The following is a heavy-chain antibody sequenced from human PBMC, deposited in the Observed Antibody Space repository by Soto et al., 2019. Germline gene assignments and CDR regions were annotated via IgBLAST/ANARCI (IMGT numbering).Heavy chain of an antibody. V-gene: IGHV4-59*01. CDR2: IYYSGST. J-gene: IGHJ4*02. CDR1: GGSISSYY. Sequence: SETLSLTCTVSGGSISSYYWSWIRQPPGKGLEWIGYIYYSGSTNYNPSLKSRVTISVDTSKNQFSLKLSSVTAADTAVYYCARDQNGSPHFDYWGQGTLVTVSS. CDR3: ARDQNGSPHFDY. D-gene: IGHD1-26*01.